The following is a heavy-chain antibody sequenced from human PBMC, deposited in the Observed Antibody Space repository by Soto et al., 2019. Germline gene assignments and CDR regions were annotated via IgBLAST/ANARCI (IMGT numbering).Heavy chain of an antibody. CDR3: AKDASLWFGDPAVPIYYYYYGMDV. V-gene: IGHV3-30*18. Sequence: QVQLVESGGGVVQPGRSLRLSCAASGFTFSSYGMHWVRQAPGKGLEWVAVISYDGSNKYYADSVKGRFTISRDNSKNTLYLQMNSLRAEDTAVYYCAKDASLWFGDPAVPIYYYYYGMDVWGQGTTVTVSS. D-gene: IGHD3-10*01. CDR1: GFTFSSYG. J-gene: IGHJ6*02. CDR2: ISYDGSNK.